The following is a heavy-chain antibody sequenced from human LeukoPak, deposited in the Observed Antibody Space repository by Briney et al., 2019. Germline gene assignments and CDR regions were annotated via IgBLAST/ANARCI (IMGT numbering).Heavy chain of an antibody. CDR3: TRTEGAAARMY. Sequence: GGSLRLSCAASGFTFSTYWMHWVRQAPGKGLVWVSRINSDGSGTTYADSVKGRFTISRDNAKNTLYLQMNSLRAEDTVVYYCTRTEGAAARMYWGQGTLVTVSS. CDR1: GFTFSTYW. V-gene: IGHV3-74*01. CDR2: INSDGSGT. J-gene: IGHJ4*02. D-gene: IGHD6-13*01.